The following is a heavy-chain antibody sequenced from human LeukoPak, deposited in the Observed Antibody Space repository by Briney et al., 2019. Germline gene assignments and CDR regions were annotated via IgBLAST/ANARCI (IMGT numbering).Heavy chain of an antibody. J-gene: IGHJ4*02. Sequence: GGSLRLSCAASGFTFSSYEMNWVRQAPGKGLEWISYISSSGSTIYYADSVKGRFTISRDNAKNSLYLQMNSLRAEDTAVYYCARTGYRSGCLDYWGQGTLVTVSS. CDR2: ISSSGSTI. CDR1: GFTFSSYE. CDR3: ARTGYRSGCLDY. D-gene: IGHD6-19*01. V-gene: IGHV3-48*03.